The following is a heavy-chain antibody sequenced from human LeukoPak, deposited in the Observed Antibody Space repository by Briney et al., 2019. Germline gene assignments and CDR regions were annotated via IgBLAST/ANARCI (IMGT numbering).Heavy chain of an antibody. V-gene: IGHV1-2*06. CDR1: GYTFTRYY. J-gene: IGHJ4*02. CDR2: INPNSGGT. D-gene: IGHD3-22*01. CDR3: ASVSDYDSSGYRADY. Sequence: ASVKVSCKASGYTFTRYYMHSVRHAPGQGLEWMGRINPNSGGTNYAQKFQARVTMTRHTSISTAYMELSRLRSADTSVYYCASVSDYDSSGYRADYWGQGTLVTVSS.